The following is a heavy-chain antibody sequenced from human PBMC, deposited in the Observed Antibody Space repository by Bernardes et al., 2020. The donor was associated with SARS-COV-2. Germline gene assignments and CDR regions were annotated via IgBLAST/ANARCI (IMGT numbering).Heavy chain of an antibody. CDR2: IIPLHGTV. Sequence: SVKVSCKASGGTFNGHAITWVRLVPGQGLEWVGGIIPLHGTVTSAQKFQGRVTITADGSTNTAYMELNSLRSEDTAIYYCARGRRFDYRNVPTYYYYPMDVWGQGTTVTVSS. J-gene: IGHJ6*02. CDR3: ARGRRFDYRNVPTYYYYPMDV. D-gene: IGHD3-9*01. V-gene: IGHV1-69*13. CDR1: GGTFNGHA.